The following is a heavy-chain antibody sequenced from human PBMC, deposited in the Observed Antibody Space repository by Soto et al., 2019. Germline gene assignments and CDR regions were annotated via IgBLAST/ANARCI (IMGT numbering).Heavy chain of an antibody. CDR1: GFTFDDYA. D-gene: IGHD6-25*01. V-gene: IGHV3-9*01. CDR3: AKGGQRLTEGGGC. CDR2: ISWNSGSI. J-gene: IGHJ4*02. Sequence: EVQLVESGGGLVQPGRSLRLSCAASGFTFDDYAMHWVRQAPGKGLEWVSGISWNSGSIGYADSVKGRFTISRDNAKNSLYLKMNSLRVEDRALYFCAKGGQRLTEGGGCWGQGPLVTVSS.